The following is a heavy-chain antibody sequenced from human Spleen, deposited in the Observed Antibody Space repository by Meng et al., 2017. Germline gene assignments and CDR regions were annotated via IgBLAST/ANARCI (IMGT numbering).Heavy chain of an antibody. J-gene: IGHJ6*02. D-gene: IGHD2-2*01. CDR1: GYSFTSYW. CDR3: ARHEGYCSSTSCGNTMDV. V-gene: IGHV5-51*01. CDR2: IYPGDSDT. Sequence: CKGSGYSFTSYWIGWVRQMPGKGLEWMGIIYPGDSDTRYSPSFQGQVTISADNSITTAYLQWSSLKASDTAIYYCARHEGYCSSTSCGNTMDVWGQGTTVTVSS.